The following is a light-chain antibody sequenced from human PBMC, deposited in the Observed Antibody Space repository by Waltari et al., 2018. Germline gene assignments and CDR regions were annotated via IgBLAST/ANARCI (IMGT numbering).Light chain of an antibody. J-gene: IGLJ3*02. V-gene: IGLV1-44*01. CDR2: SAR. CDR3: AAWDDALTGPL. Sequence: QSLLTQPPSVSGPPGQTVTISCSGSTSNIGSHSVNWYHHVPGTAPQLLIFSARQRPSGVPDRFSASKSGATASLVISGLQSEDEGDYYCAAWDDALTGPLFGGGTKLTVL. CDR1: TSNIGSHS.